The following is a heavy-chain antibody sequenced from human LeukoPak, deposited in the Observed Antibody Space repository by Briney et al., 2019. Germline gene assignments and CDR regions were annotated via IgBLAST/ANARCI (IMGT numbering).Heavy chain of an antibody. V-gene: IGHV4-59*12. CDR2: IYYSGST. CDR1: GGSISSYY. Sequence: PSETLSLTCTVSGGSISSYYWSWIRQPPGKGLEWIGYIYYSGSTNYNPSLKSRVTISVDTSKNQFSLKLSSVTAADTAVYYCAKETSQKGAHYMDVWGKGTTVTISS. CDR3: AKETSQKGAHYMDV. J-gene: IGHJ6*03. D-gene: IGHD3-16*01.